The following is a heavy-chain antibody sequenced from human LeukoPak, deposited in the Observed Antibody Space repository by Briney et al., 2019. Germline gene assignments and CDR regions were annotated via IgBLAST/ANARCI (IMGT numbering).Heavy chain of an antibody. J-gene: IGHJ4*02. CDR1: GGSFSGYY. D-gene: IGHD5-24*01. V-gene: IGHV4-34*01. CDR2: INHSGST. CDR3: ARVWGLQLRTIDY. Sequence: PSETLSLTCAVYGGSFSGYYWSWIRQPPGKGQEWIGEINHSGSTNYNPSLKSRVTISVDTSKNQFSLKLSSVTAADTAVYYYARVWGLQLRTIDYWGQGTLVTVSS.